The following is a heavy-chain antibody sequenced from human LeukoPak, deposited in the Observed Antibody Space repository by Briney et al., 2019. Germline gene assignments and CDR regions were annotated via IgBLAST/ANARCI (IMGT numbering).Heavy chain of an antibody. V-gene: IGHV3-21*01. D-gene: IGHD3-3*01. J-gene: IGHJ4*02. CDR1: GFTFSSYA. Sequence: GGSLRLSCAASGFTFSSYAMSWVRQAPGKGLEWVSSISSSSSYIYYADSVKGRFTISRDNAKNSLYLQMNSLRAEDTAVYYCARALTYYDFWSGPLDYWGQGTLVTVSS. CDR3: ARALTYYDFWSGPLDY. CDR2: ISSSSSYI.